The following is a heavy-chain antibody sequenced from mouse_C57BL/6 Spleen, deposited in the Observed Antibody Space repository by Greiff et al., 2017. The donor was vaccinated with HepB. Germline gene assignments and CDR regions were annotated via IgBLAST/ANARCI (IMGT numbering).Heavy chain of an antibody. V-gene: IGHV1-64*01. CDR1: GYTFTSYW. D-gene: IGHD2-3*01. J-gene: IGHJ2*01. CDR2: IHPNSGST. CDR3: ASPYDGYFYFDY. Sequence: VQLQQPGAELVKPGASVKLSCKASGYTFTSYWMHWVKQRPGQGLEWIGMIHPNSGSTNYNEKFKSKATLTVDKSSSTAYMQLSSLTSEDSAVYYCASPYDGYFYFDYWGQGTTLTVSS.